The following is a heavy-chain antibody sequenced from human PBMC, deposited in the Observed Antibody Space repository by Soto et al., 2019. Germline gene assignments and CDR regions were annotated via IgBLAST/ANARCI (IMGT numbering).Heavy chain of an antibody. Sequence: GWSLRLSCAASGFTFSDYYMSWIRQAPGKGLEWVSYISSSSSYTNYADSVKGRFTISRDNAKNSLYLQMNSLRAEDTAVYYCESFAPSYSSGWYDYWGQGTLVTVSS. CDR2: ISSSSSYT. D-gene: IGHD6-19*01. CDR3: ESFAPSYSSGWYDY. J-gene: IGHJ4*02. CDR1: GFTFSDYY. V-gene: IGHV3-11*06.